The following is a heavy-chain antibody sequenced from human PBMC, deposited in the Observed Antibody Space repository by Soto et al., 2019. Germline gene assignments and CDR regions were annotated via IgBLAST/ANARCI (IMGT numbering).Heavy chain of an antibody. D-gene: IGHD3-22*01. CDR3: AKGATRSGYYGDAFDI. V-gene: IGHV3-30*18. J-gene: IGHJ3*02. CDR1: GFTFSSYG. CDR2: ISYDGSNK. Sequence: GGSLRLSCAASGFTFSSYGMHWVRQAPGKGLEWVAVISYDGSNKYYADSVKGRFTISRDNSKNTLYLQMNSLRAEDTAVYYCAKGATRSGYYGDAFDIWGQGTMVTVSS.